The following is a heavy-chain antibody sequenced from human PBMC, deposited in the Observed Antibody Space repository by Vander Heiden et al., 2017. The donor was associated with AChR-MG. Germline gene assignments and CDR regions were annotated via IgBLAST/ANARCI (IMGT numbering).Heavy chain of an antibody. Sequence: QVQLVESGGGVVQPGRSLRLSCAASGFIFGSYGMHWVRQAPGKGLEWVAVIWYDGSNKYYADSVKGRFTISRDNSKNTLYLQMNSLRAEDTAVYYCAREVAVAGTDWFDPWGQGTLVTVSS. V-gene: IGHV3-33*01. J-gene: IGHJ5*02. CDR2: IWYDGSNK. CDR3: AREVAVAGTDWFDP. D-gene: IGHD6-19*01. CDR1: GFIFGSYG.